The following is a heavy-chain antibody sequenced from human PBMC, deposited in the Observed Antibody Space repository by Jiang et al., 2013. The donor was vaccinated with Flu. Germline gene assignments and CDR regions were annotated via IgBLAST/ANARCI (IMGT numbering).Heavy chain of an antibody. CDR2: VIPIFGTA. CDR1: SSYA. Sequence: SSYAISWVRQAPRTRALSGWEGVIPIFGTANYAQKFQGRVTITADESTSTAYMELSSLRSEDTAVYYCARDAYGSGSYEDIWGQGTMVTVSS. V-gene: IGHV1-69*01. D-gene: IGHD3-10*01. J-gene: IGHJ3*02. CDR3: ARDAYGSGSYEDI.